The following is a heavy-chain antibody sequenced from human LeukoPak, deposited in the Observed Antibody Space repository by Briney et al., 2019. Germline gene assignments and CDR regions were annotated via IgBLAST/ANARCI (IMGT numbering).Heavy chain of an antibody. Sequence: PSETLSLTCTVSGGSINNYFWSWIRQPPGKGLELIGYMYYSGSTNYNPSLKSRVTISVDTSKNQFSLKLSSVTAADTAVYYCARAIDGYNSNWFDPWGQGTLVTVSS. J-gene: IGHJ5*02. V-gene: IGHV4-59*13. CDR1: GGSINNYF. CDR2: MYYSGST. CDR3: ARAIDGYNSNWFDP. D-gene: IGHD5-24*01.